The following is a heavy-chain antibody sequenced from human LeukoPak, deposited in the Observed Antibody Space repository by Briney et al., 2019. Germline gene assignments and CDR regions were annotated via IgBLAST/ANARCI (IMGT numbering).Heavy chain of an antibody. D-gene: IGHD6-19*01. CDR1: GDSISNYY. CDR3: ARAEKAVAGTLDS. CDR2: MYNRGST. Sequence: SETLSLTCTVSGDSISNYYWSWIRQSPGKELEWIGYMYNRGSTIYNPPLKSRVTISTDTSKNQFSLRLTSVTAADTAVYYCARAEKAVAGTLDSWGQGTLITVSS. J-gene: IGHJ4*02. V-gene: IGHV4-59*01.